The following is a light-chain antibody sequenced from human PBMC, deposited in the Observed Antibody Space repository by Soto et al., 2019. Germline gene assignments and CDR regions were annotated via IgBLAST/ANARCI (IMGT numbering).Light chain of an antibody. CDR2: GNN. V-gene: IGLV1-40*01. CDR3: QSYDSSLSGV. Sequence: QSVLTQPPSVSGAPGQRVTISCTGSSSNIGAGYDVHWYQQLPGTAPKLLIYGNNNRPSGVPDRFSGSKSGTSASLAITGLQAEDEADYYCQSYDSSLSGVFGTGTKLIVL. J-gene: IGLJ1*01. CDR1: SSNIGAGYD.